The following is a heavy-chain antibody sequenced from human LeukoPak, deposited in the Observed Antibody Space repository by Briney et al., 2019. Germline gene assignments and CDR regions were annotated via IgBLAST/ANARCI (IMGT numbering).Heavy chain of an antibody. V-gene: IGHV4-39*07. Sequence: SETLSLTCTVSGGSISSSSYYWGWIRQPPGKGLEWIGSIYYTGSTYYNPSLKSRVTISVDTSKNQFSLKLSSVTAADTAVYYCARDLQVPAANDAFDIWGQGTMVTVSS. J-gene: IGHJ3*02. D-gene: IGHD2-2*01. CDR2: IYYTGST. CDR3: ARDLQVPAANDAFDI. CDR1: GGSISSSSYY.